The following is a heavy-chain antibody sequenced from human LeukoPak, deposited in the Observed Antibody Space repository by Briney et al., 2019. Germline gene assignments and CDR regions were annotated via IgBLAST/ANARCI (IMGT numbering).Heavy chain of an antibody. CDR1: GGSISSSSYY. D-gene: IGHD1-26*01. CDR2: IYYSGST. V-gene: IGHV4-39*01. CDR3: ARHAGSYWASACDI. Sequence: SETLSLTCTVSGGSISSSSYYWGWIRQPPGKGLEWIGSIYYSGSTYYNPSLKSRVTISVDTSKNQFSLKLSSVTAADTAVYYCARHAGSYWASACDIWGQGTMVTVSS. J-gene: IGHJ3*02.